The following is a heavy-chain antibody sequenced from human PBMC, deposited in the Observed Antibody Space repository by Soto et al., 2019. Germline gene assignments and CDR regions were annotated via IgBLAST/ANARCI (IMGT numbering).Heavy chain of an antibody. J-gene: IGHJ6*02. CDR3: ATGITMVRGAEPYYYYGMDV. CDR2: INSDGSST. CDR1: GFTFSSYW. V-gene: IGHV3-74*01. Sequence: GGSLRLSCAASGFTFSSYWMHWVRQAPGKGLVWVSRINSDGSSTSYADSMKGRFTISRDNAKNTLYLQMNSLRAEDTAVYYCATGITMVRGAEPYYYYGMDVWGQGTTVTVSS. D-gene: IGHD3-10*01.